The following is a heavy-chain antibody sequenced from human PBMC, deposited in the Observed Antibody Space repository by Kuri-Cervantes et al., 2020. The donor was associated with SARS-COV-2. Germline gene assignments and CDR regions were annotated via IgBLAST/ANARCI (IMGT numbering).Heavy chain of an antibody. V-gene: IGHV4-39*07. CDR1: GASISNGSYY. D-gene: IGHD1-14*01. CDR3: ARDPRYLARGGGFDY. CDR2: INHSGST. J-gene: IGHJ4*02. Sequence: ESLKISCTVSGASISNGSYYRSWIRQPPGKGLEWIGEINHSGSTNYNPSLKSRVTISVDTSKNQFSLKLSSVTAADTAVYYCARDPRYLARGGGFDYWGQGTLVTVSS.